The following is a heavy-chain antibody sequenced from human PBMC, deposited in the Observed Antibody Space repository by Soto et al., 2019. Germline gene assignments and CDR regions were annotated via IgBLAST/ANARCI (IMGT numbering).Heavy chain of an antibody. D-gene: IGHD1-1*01. Sequence: QVHLVQSGAEVKKPGASVKVSCKGSGYGFTTYGITWVRQAPGQGLEWMAWISAYNGNTNYAQKLQGRVTVTRDTSTSTAYMELRSLRSDDTAVYYCARGRYGDYWGQGALVTGSS. CDR3: ARGRYGDY. CDR2: ISAYNGNT. V-gene: IGHV1-18*01. J-gene: IGHJ4*02. CDR1: GYGFTTYG.